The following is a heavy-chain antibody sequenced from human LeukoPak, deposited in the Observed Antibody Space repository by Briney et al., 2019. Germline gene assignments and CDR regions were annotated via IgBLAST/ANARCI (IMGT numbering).Heavy chain of an antibody. Sequence: GGSLRLSCAASGFTFSSYGMHWVRQAPGKGLEWVAVIWYDGSKKYNADSVKGRFTISRDNSKNTLYLQMNSLRVEDTAVYYCAKDRRMATITGAFDCWGQGTLVTVSS. V-gene: IGHV3-33*06. J-gene: IGHJ4*02. D-gene: IGHD5-24*01. CDR2: IWYDGSKK. CDR3: AKDRRMATITGAFDC. CDR1: GFTFSSYG.